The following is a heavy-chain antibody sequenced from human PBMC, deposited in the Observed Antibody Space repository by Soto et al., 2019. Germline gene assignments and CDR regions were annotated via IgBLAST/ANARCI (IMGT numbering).Heavy chain of an antibody. CDR3: ARTARYSSSWASRSNYYYGMEV. Sequence: HPGGSLRLSCAASGFTFSSYWMHWVRQAPGKGLVWVSRINSDGSSTSYADSVKGRFTTSRDNAKNTLYLQMNSLRAEDTAVYYCARTARYSSSWASRSNYYYGMEVWGQGTTVTVAS. V-gene: IGHV3-74*01. D-gene: IGHD6-13*01. CDR1: GFTFSSYW. J-gene: IGHJ6*02. CDR2: INSDGSST.